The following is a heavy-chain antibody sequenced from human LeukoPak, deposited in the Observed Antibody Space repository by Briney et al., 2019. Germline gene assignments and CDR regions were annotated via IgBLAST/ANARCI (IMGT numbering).Heavy chain of an antibody. CDR3: ARLGITGTVYDWFDP. V-gene: IGHV5-51*01. CDR1: GYSFTSYW. D-gene: IGHD1-7*01. Sequence: GESLKISCKGSGYSFTSYWIGWVRQMPGKGLEWMGSIYPGDSDTRYSPSFQGQVTISAAKSISTAYLQWSSLKASDTAMYYCARLGITGTVYDWFDPWGQGTLVTVSS. CDR2: IYPGDSDT. J-gene: IGHJ5*02.